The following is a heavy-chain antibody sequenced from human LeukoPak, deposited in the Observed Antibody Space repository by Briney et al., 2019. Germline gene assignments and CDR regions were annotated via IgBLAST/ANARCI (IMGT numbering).Heavy chain of an antibody. J-gene: IGHJ3*02. V-gene: IGHV1-3*03. Sequence: GASVKVSCKASGFTFTTYAMHWGRQAPGQRLGWMGWINAGNANTKYSQEFQGRVTITRDTSASTAYMELSRLRSEDMAVYYCARRAIAVAGTNAFDIWGQGTLVTVSS. D-gene: IGHD6-19*01. CDR3: ARRAIAVAGTNAFDI. CDR2: INAGNANT. CDR1: GFTFTTYA.